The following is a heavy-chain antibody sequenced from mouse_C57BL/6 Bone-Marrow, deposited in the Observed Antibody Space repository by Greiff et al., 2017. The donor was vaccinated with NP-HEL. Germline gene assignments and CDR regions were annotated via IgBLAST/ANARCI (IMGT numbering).Heavy chain of an antibody. Sequence: DVKLVESGEGLVKPGGSLKLSCAASGFTFSSYAMSWVRQTPEKRLEWVAYISSGGDYIYYADTVKGRFTLSRDNARNTLDLQVSSLKSEDTAMYYCTRDRQTSQAWYFDVWGTGTTVTVSS. CDR2: ISSGGDYI. J-gene: IGHJ1*03. CDR1: GFTFSSYA. D-gene: IGHD3-2*02. V-gene: IGHV5-9-1*02. CDR3: TRDRQTSQAWYFDV.